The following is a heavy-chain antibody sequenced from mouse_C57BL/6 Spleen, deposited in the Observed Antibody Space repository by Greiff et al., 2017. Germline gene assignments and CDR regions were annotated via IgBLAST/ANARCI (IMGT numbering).Heavy chain of an antibody. J-gene: IGHJ3*01. CDR1: GFTFSDYG. Sequence: EVQRVESGGGLVQPGGSLKLSCAASGFTFSDYGMAWVRQAPRKGPEWVAFISNLAYSIYYADTVTGRFTISRENAKNTLYLEMSSLRSEDTAMYYCARRGDYEGFAYWGQGTLVTVSA. D-gene: IGHD2-4*01. CDR2: ISNLAYSI. V-gene: IGHV5-15*01. CDR3: ARRGDYEGFAY.